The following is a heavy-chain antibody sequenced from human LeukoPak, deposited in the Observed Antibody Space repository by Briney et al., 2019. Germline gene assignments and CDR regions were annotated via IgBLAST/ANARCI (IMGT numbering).Heavy chain of an antibody. CDR2: IRTKVDSYAT. CDR1: GFIFSDFA. CDR3: ARPSSGFHF. V-gene: IGHV3-73*01. Sequence: GGSLRLSCAASGFIFSDFAMHWVRQASGKGLEWVGRIRTKVDSYATTYAASVKGRFTVSRDDSKNTAYLEMNSLKSEDTAVYYCARPSSGFHFWGQGTLVAVSS. D-gene: IGHD3-22*01. J-gene: IGHJ4*02.